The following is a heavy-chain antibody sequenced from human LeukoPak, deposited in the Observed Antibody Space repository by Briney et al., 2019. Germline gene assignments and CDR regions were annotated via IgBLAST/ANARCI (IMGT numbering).Heavy chain of an antibody. CDR2: IYYSGIT. Sequence: KTSQTLSLTCTVSGGSISSGDVYGTWIRQPPGKGLEWIGYIYYSGITYYNPSLKSRVTISVDTSKNQFSLKLSSVTAADTAVHYCARDRRYCSSNRCYGLPDYWGQGTLVTVSS. J-gene: IGHJ4*02. CDR3: ARDRRYCSSNRCYGLPDY. D-gene: IGHD2-2*01. V-gene: IGHV4-30-4*01. CDR1: GGSISSGDVY.